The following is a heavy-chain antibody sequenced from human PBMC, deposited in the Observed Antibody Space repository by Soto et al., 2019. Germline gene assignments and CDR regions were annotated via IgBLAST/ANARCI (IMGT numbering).Heavy chain of an antibody. CDR2: MNPNSGNT. V-gene: IGHV1-8*01. Sequence: ASVKVSCKASGYTFTSYDINWVRQATGQGLEWMGWMNPNSGNTGYAQKFQGRVTMTRNTSISTAYMELSSLRSEDTAVYYCARDLGYCSGGSCARDYWGQGTLVTVSS. D-gene: IGHD2-15*01. J-gene: IGHJ4*02. CDR1: GYTFTSYD. CDR3: ARDLGYCSGGSCARDY.